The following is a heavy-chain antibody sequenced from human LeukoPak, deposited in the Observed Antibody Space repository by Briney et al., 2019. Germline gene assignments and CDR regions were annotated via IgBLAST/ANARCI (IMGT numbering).Heavy chain of an antibody. CDR1: GFTFSSYG. Sequence: PGGSLRLSCAASGFTFSSYGIHSVRQAPGKGLEWVAVIWYDGSNKYYADSVKGRFTISRDNSKNTLYLQMNSLRAEDTAVYYCARDGTYCSGGSCDYYGMDVWGKGTTVTVSS. V-gene: IGHV3-33*01. CDR3: ARDGTYCSGGSCDYYGMDV. CDR2: IWYDGSNK. J-gene: IGHJ6*04. D-gene: IGHD2-15*01.